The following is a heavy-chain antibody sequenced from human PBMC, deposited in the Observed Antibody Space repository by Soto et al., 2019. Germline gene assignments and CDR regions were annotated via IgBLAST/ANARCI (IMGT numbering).Heavy chain of an antibody. J-gene: IGHJ5*02. D-gene: IGHD3-3*01. CDR3: ARGNDTYDFWSAWSLDP. V-gene: IGHV4-4*02. Sequence: PSETLSLTCGVSGASISSDDWWSWVRQPPGKGLEWIGEIYETGTTNYSPSLKSRVTISVDKSNNQVSLRLSSVTAADTAVYYCARGNDTYDFWSAWSLDPWGQGTLVTVSS. CDR2: IYETGTT. CDR1: GASISSDDW.